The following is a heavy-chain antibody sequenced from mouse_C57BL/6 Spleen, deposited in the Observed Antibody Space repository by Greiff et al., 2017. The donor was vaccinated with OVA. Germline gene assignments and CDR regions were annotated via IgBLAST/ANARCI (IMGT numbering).Heavy chain of an antibody. D-gene: IGHD3-2*02. CDR1: GFTFSDYY. J-gene: IGHJ2*01. CDR2: INYDGSST. CDR3: AREKDSSGLDY. V-gene: IGHV5-16*01. Sequence: EVKVVESEGGLVQPGSSMKLSCTASGFTFSDYYMAWVRQVPEKGLEWVANINYDGSSTYYLDSLKSRFIISRGNAKNILYLQMSSLKSEDTATYYCAREKDSSGLDYWGQGTTLTVSS.